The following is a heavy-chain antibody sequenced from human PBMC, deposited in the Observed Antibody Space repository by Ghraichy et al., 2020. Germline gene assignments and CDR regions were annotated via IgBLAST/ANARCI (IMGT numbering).Heavy chain of an antibody. CDR2: IYTSGST. CDR1: GGSISSGSYY. CDR3: ARDGGRGGLDY. D-gene: IGHD2-15*01. Sequence: SETLSLTCTVSGGSISSGSYYWSWIRQPAGKGLEWIGRIYTSGSTNYNPSLKSRVTISVDTSKNQFSLKLSYVTAADTAVYYCARDGGRGGLDYWGQGTLVTVSS. J-gene: IGHJ4*02. V-gene: IGHV4-61*02.